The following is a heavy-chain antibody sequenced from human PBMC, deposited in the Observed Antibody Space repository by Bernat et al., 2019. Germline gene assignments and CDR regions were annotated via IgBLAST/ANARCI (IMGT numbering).Heavy chain of an antibody. CDR1: GFTFSSYG. CDR3: AKDRGEGPTGR. J-gene: IGHJ3*01. V-gene: IGHV3-23*04. D-gene: IGHD3-16*01. CDR2: ISGSGGST. Sequence: VQLVESGGGVVQPGRSLRLSCAASGFTFSSYGMHWVRQAPGKGLEWVSAISGSGGSTYYADSVKGRFTISRDNSKNTLYLQMNSLRAEDTAVYYCAKDRGEGPTGRWGQGTMVTVSS.